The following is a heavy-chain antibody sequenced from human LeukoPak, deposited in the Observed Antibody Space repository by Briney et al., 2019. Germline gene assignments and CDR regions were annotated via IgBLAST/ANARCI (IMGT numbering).Heavy chain of an antibody. D-gene: IGHD6-19*01. CDR1: GYSFTSYW. J-gene: IGHJ5*02. CDR2: IYPGDSDT. CDR3: ARHSAVAGTDRWFDP. V-gene: IGHV5-51*01. Sequence: GESLKISCKGSGYSFTSYWIGWVRQMPGKGLEWMGIIYPGDSDTRYSPSFQGQVTISADKSISTAFLQWSSLKASDTAMYYCARHSAVAGTDRWFDPWGQGTLVTVSS.